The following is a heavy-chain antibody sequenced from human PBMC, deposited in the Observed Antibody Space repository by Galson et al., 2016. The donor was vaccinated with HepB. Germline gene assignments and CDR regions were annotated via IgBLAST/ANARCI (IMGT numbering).Heavy chain of an antibody. Sequence: SVKVSCKAFGYTFTGHYLHWVRKAPGQGLKWMGWINPRSGNTNYAPKFQGWVTMTRDKSITTAYMEVTRLTSDDTAFYYCARGPGILVFATPAPDANYGLDVWGQGTAVTVSS. CDR3: ARGPGILVFATPAPDANYGLDV. V-gene: IGHV1-2*04. CDR2: INPRSGNT. CDR1: GYTFTGHY. J-gene: IGHJ6*02. D-gene: IGHD2-21*01.